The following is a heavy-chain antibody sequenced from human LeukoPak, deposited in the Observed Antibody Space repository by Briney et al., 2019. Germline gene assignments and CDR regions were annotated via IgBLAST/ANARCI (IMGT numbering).Heavy chain of an antibody. CDR1: GFTFGDYA. Sequence: GGSLRLSCTGSGFTFGDYAMNWVRQAPGKGLEWVGFIRSKNYGGTTEYAASVKGRFTISRDDSRSIAYLQMNSLKTEDTAVYYCARVIVATKDYWGQGTLVTVSS. CDR3: ARVIVATKDY. D-gene: IGHD5-12*01. CDR2: IRSKNYGGTT. V-gene: IGHV3-49*04. J-gene: IGHJ4*02.